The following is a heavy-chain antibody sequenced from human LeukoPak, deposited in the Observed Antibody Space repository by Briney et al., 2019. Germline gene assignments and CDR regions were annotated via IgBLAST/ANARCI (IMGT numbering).Heavy chain of an antibody. CDR2: IYYSGST. J-gene: IGHJ2*01. Sequence: SETLSLTCTVSGGSISSYYWSWIRQPPGKGLEWIGYIYYSGSTNYNPSLKSRVTISVDTSKNQFSLKLSSVTAADTAVYYCARAPPYYYDSSGYYWNWYFDLWGRGTLVTVSS. CDR1: GGSISSYY. D-gene: IGHD3-22*01. CDR3: ARAPPYYYDSSGYYWNWYFDL. V-gene: IGHV4-59*01.